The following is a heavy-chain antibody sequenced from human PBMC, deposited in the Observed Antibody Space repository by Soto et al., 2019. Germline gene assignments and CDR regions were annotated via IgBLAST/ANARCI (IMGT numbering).Heavy chain of an antibody. D-gene: IGHD3-10*01. CDR3: ARGDSYYYGSGSYYPNYYYYGMDV. V-gene: IGHV4-34*01. CDR1: GGSFSGYY. J-gene: IGHJ6*02. Sequence: SETLSLTCAVYGGSFSGYYWSWIRQPTGKGLEWIGEINHSGSTNYNPSLKSRVTISVDTSKNQFSLKLSSVTAADTAVYYCARGDSYYYGSGSYYPNYYYYGMDVWGQGTTVT. CDR2: INHSGST.